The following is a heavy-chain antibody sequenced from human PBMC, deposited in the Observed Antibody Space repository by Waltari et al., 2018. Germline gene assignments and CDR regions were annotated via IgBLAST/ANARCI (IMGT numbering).Heavy chain of an antibody. J-gene: IGHJ4*02. CDR2: ISYDGSNK. D-gene: IGHD6-13*01. CDR3: ARAAAGTFDY. Sequence: QVQLVESGGGVVQPGRSLRLSWPASGFTFSSYARHWVRQAPGKGREWVAVISYDGSNKYYADSVKGRFTISRDNSKNTLYLQMNSLRAEDTAVYYCARAAAGTFDYWGQGTLVTVSS. V-gene: IGHV3-30-3*01. CDR1: GFTFSSYA.